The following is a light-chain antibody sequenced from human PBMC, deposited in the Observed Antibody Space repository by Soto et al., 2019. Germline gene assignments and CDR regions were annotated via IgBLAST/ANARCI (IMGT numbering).Light chain of an antibody. CDR1: SSDVGGYNY. V-gene: IGLV2-14*01. CDR3: SSYTSGSTVV. J-gene: IGLJ2*01. Sequence: QSALTQPASVSGSPGQSITISCTGTSSDVGGYNYVSWYQQHPGKAPKLRIYDVSNRPSGVSNLFSGSKSGNTASLTISGLQAEDEADYYCSSYTSGSTVVFGGGTKLTVL. CDR2: DVS.